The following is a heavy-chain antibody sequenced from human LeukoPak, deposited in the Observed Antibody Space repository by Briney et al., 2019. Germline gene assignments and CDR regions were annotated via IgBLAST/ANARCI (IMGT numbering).Heavy chain of an antibody. D-gene: IGHD4-17*01. Sequence: GGSLRLSCAASGFTFSSYSMNWVCQAPGKGLEWVSSISSSSSYIYYADSVKGRFTISRDNAKNSLYLQMNSLRAEDTAVYYCARSGDYLGDYYYYYYMDVWGKGTTVTVSS. CDR1: GFTFSSYS. CDR3: ARSGDYLGDYYYYYYMDV. J-gene: IGHJ6*03. CDR2: ISSSSSYI. V-gene: IGHV3-21*01.